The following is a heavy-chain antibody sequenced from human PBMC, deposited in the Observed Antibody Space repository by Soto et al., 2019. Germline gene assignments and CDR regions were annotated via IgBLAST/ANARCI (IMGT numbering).Heavy chain of an antibody. V-gene: IGHV4-4*02. CDR2: IYHRGST. Sequence: QVQLQESGPGLLKPSWTLSLTCAVSGGSISSSNWWSWVRQPPGKGLEWIGEIYHRGSTNYNPSLKSPVTISVDKSKNQFSLKLSSVTAADTAVYYCARGMMTTVTVFDYWGQGTLVTVSS. CDR3: ARGMMTTVTVFDY. CDR1: GGSISSSNW. J-gene: IGHJ4*02. D-gene: IGHD4-17*01.